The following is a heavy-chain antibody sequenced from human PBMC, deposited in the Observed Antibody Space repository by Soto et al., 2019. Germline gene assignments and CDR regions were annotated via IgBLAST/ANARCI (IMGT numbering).Heavy chain of an antibody. CDR2: IIPIFGTA. J-gene: IGHJ4*02. Sequence: GPSVKVSCKASGGTFSSYAISWVRQAPGQGLEWMGGIIPIFGTANYAQKFQGRVTITADESTSTAYMELSSLRSEDTAVYYCASSIVGARWPFDYWGQGTLVTVSS. D-gene: IGHD1-26*01. V-gene: IGHV1-69*13. CDR1: GGTFSSYA. CDR3: ASSIVGARWPFDY.